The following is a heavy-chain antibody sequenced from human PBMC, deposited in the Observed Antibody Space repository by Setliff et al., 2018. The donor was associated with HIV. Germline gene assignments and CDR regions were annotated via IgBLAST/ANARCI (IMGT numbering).Heavy chain of an antibody. D-gene: IGHD2-2*02. CDR3: ARDAAAPAAIEGAFDI. CDR2: INWNGGST. CDR1: GFTFDDYG. J-gene: IGHJ3*02. Sequence: GESLRLSCAASGFTFDDYGMSWVRQAPGKGLEWVSGINWNGGSTGYADSVRGRFTISRDNTKNSLYLQLNSLRAEDTAVYYCARDAAAPAAIEGAFDIWGQGTMVTVSS. V-gene: IGHV3-20*04.